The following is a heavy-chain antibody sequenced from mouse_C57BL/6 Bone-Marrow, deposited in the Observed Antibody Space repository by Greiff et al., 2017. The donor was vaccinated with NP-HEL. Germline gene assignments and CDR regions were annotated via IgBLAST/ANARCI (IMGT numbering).Heavy chain of an antibody. CDR1: GYSITSAY. V-gene: IGHV3-8*01. J-gene: IGHJ1*03. D-gene: IGHD1-1*01. CDR2: ISYSGST. Sequence: DVKLQESGPGLAKPSPSLSLPCSVTGYSITSAYWNWIRKFPGHKLEYMGYISYSGSTYYNPSLKSRISITRETSTNQYYLQLKSVTTEDTATYYCARWGRGSSSPCWYFDVWGTGTTVTVSS. CDR3: ARWGRGSSSPCWYFDV.